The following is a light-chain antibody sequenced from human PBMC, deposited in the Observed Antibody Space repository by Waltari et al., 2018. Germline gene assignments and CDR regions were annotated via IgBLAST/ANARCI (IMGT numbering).Light chain of an antibody. J-gene: IGKJ1*01. V-gene: IGKV3-20*01. CDR2: YAS. Sequence: DIVLTQSPGTLSLSPGERATLPCRASQSVNRYLAWYQQKPGQAPRLLIYYASTRATGIPDRFSGSGSGTDFSLTISRLEPEDYAVYHCQHYLRLPATFGQGTKVEIK. CDR3: QHYLRLPAT. CDR1: QSVNRY.